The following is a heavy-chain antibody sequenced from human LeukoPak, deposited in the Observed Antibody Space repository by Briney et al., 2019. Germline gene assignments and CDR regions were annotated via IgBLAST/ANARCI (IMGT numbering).Heavy chain of an antibody. CDR3: ARASGSYNPFDY. J-gene: IGHJ4*02. CDR1: GFTFSSYE. D-gene: IGHD1-26*01. CDR2: ISSSGSTI. V-gene: IGHV3-48*03. Sequence: GGSLRLSCAASGFTFSSYEMNWFRQAPGMGLEWLSYISSSGSTIYYADSVKGRFTISRDNAKNSLYLQMNSLRAEDTALYYCARASGSYNPFDYWGQGTLVTVSS.